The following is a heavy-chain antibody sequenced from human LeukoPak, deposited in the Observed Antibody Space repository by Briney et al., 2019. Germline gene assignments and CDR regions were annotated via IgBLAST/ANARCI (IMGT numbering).Heavy chain of an antibody. Sequence: PSETLSLTRTASGGSLSSYYWSWIRQPAGKGLEWIGRIYTSGSTNYNPSPKSRVTMSVDTSKKQFSLKLSSVTAADTAVYYCARSFMEGFDYWGQGTLVTVSS. CDR2: IYTSGST. CDR1: GGSLSSYY. D-gene: IGHD3-3*01. V-gene: IGHV4-4*07. CDR3: ARSFMEGFDY. J-gene: IGHJ4*02.